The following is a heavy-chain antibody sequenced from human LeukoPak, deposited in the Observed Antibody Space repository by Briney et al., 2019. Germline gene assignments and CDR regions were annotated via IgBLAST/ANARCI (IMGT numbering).Heavy chain of an antibody. CDR1: GLPFNSFW. CDR3: ALCFSGCDY. Sequence: GGSLRLSCVISGLPFNSFWMHWVRQAPGEGLVWVSRINSDGSSSAYADSVEGRFTISRTDAKNVLYLHMNSLRADDTAVYYCALCFSGCDYWGQGTLVTVSS. D-gene: IGHD2-21*01. V-gene: IGHV3-74*01. CDR2: INSDGSSS. J-gene: IGHJ4*02.